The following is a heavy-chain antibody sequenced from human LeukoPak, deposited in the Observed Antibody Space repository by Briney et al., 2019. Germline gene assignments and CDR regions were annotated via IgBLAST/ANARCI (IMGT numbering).Heavy chain of an antibody. D-gene: IGHD6-19*01. CDR2: IKQDGSEI. J-gene: IGHJ4*02. CDR1: GFTFSNHW. Sequence: GGSLRLSCTASGFTFSNHWMSWVRQAPGKGLEWVANIKQDGSEIYYVDSVKGRFTIFRDNARNSLYLQMNSLRAEDTAVYYCARDPNRGGWSFDYWGQGTLVTVSS. CDR3: ARDPNRGGWSFDY. V-gene: IGHV3-7*01.